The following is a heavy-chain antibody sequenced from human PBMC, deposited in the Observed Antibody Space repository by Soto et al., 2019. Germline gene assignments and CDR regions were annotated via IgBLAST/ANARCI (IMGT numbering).Heavy chain of an antibody. CDR2: NISSSGYI. V-gene: IGHV3-21*01. CDR3: ARQVSGYDFWSGYYGLDH. J-gene: IGHJ4*02. D-gene: IGHD3-3*01. CDR1: GFAFSSYS. Sequence: PGGSLRLSCAASGFAFSSYSMNWVRQAPREGLEWVSANISSSGYIYYADSVKGRFTISGDNAKNSLSLKMNSVRAEDTAVYYCARQVSGYDFWSGYYGLDHWGQGTLVTVSS.